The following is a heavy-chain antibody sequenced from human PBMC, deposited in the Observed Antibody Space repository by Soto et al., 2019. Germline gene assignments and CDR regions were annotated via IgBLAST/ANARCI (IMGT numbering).Heavy chain of an antibody. D-gene: IGHD6-13*01. CDR2: MNPNSGYT. CDR3: ARGSKGSSWYAYWFDP. J-gene: IGHJ5*02. Sequence: QVQLVQSGAEVKKPGASVKVSCKASGYTFTSYDINWVRQATGQGLEWMGWMNPNSGYTGYAQKFQGRVTMTRNTSISTAYMELSSLRSEDTAVYYCARGSKGSSWYAYWFDPWGQGTLVTVSS. CDR1: GYTFTSYD. V-gene: IGHV1-8*01.